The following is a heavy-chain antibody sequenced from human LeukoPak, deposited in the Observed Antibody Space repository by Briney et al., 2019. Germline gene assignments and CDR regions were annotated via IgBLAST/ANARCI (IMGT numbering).Heavy chain of an antibody. V-gene: IGHV3-30-3*01. CDR1: GFNFSPYA. D-gene: IGHD2-2*01. J-gene: IGHJ6*04. CDR3: ATLRDIVVVATTPTDV. CDR2: ISNDGTTE. Sequence: GGSLRLSCVASGFNFSPYAVHWVRQAPGKGLEWVAIISNDGTTESYTDSVKGRFTISRDNFKNMLYLQMNGLRLEDTAVYYCATLRDIVVVATTPTDVWGKGTTVIVSS.